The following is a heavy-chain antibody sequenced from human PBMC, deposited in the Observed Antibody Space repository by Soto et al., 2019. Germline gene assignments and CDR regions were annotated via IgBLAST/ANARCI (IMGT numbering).Heavy chain of an antibody. CDR3: RQQQLVLSRGYYYYGMDV. J-gene: IGHJ6*02. CDR1: GGSFSGYY. CDR2: INHSGST. D-gene: IGHD6-13*01. Sequence: SETLSLTCAVYGGSFSGYYWSWIRQPPGKGLEWIGEINHSGSTNYNPPLKSRVTISVDTSKNQFSLKLSSVTAADTAVYYCRQQQLVLSRGYYYYGMDVWGQGTTVTVSS. V-gene: IGHV4-34*01.